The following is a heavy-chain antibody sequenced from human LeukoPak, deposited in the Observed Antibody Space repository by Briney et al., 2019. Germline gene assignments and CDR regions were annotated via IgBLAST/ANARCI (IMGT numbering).Heavy chain of an antibody. V-gene: IGHV4-59*01. CDR1: GGSISNYY. CDR3: AKSFSETERATITAY. CDR2: IYNSGTT. J-gene: IGHJ4*02. Sequence: SETLSLTCTVSGGSISNYYWSWIRQPPGKGLEYIGYIYNSGTTNYNPSLKSRVTISVDTSKNQLSLKLSSVTAADTAVYYCAKSFSETERATITAYWGQGTLVTVSS. D-gene: IGHD5-24*01.